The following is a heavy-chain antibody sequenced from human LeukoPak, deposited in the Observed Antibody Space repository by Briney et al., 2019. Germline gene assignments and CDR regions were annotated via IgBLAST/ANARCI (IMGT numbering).Heavy chain of an antibody. V-gene: IGHV3-30*18. Sequence: HPGGSLRLSCAASGFTFSRYGMHWVRQAPGKGLEWVAVISYDGKNKYYADSVKGRFTISRDNSKNTLYLQMNSLRAEDTAVYYCAKFIGRPVPRYFDWLSTQPLYYWGQGTLVTVSS. CDR1: GFTFSRYG. J-gene: IGHJ4*02. D-gene: IGHD3-9*01. CDR3: AKFIGRPVPRYFDWLSTQPLYY. CDR2: ISYDGKNK.